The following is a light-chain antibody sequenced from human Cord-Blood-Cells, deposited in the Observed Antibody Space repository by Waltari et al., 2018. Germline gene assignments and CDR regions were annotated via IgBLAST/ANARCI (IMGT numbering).Light chain of an antibody. V-gene: IGKV3-11*01. CDR1: QSVSSY. J-gene: IGKJ5*01. Sequence: EIVLTQSPATLSLSPGERATLSCRASQSVSSYLAWYQQKPGQAPRLLIYDASNRATGSPARFSGSRSGTDFTLTISSLEPEDFAVYYFQQRSNWGITFGQGTRLEIK. CDR2: DAS. CDR3: QQRSNWGIT.